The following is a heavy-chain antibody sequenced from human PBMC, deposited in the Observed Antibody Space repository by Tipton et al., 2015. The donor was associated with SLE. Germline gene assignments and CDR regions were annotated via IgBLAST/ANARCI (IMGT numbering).Heavy chain of an antibody. Sequence: SLRLSCAASGFTFSSYDMHWVRQATGKGLEWVSAIGTAGDTYYPGSVKGRFTISRENAKNSLYLQMNSLRAGDTAVYYCARGGLEYYYDGSGYPPWNFDLWGRGTLVTVSS. CDR3: ARGGLEYYYDGSGYPPWNFDL. CDR2: IGTAGDT. J-gene: IGHJ2*01. D-gene: IGHD3-22*01. CDR1: GFTFSSYD. V-gene: IGHV3-13*01.